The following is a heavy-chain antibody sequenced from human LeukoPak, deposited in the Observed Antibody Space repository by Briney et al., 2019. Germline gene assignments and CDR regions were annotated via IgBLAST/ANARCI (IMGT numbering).Heavy chain of an antibody. J-gene: IGHJ4*02. CDR1: GFTVSSNY. D-gene: IGHD6-6*01. CDR3: ARAQTPYSSSSGADY. V-gene: IGHV3-66*01. Sequence: GGSLRLSCAASGFTVSSNYMSWVRQAPGKGLEWVSVIYSGGNTYYADSVKVRFTISRDNSKNTLYLQMNSLRAEDTAVYYCARAQTPYSSSSGADYWGQGTLVTVSS. CDR2: IYSGGNT.